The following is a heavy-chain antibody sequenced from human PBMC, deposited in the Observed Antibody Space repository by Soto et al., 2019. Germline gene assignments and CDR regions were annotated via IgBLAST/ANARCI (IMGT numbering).Heavy chain of an antibody. V-gene: IGHV3-21*01. CDR3: ARDCGEQLVRRGFYSYYMDV. CDR1: GFAFSSFS. Sequence: EVQLVESGGGLVKPGGSLRLSCAASGFAFSSFSMNWVRQAPGKGLEWVAFISSGGSSMYYADSVKGRFSISRDNAKNSLFLQMNSLRAEDTAVYYCARDCGEQLVRRGFYSYYMDVWGTGTTVTVAS. CDR2: ISSGGSSM. D-gene: IGHD6-6*01. J-gene: IGHJ6*03.